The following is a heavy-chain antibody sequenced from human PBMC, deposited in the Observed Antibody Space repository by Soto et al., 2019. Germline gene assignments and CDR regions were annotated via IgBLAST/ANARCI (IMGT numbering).Heavy chain of an antibody. Sequence: GGSLRLSCAASGFTFSSYWMHWVRQAPGKGLVWVSRINSDGSSTSYADSVKGRFTISRDNAKNKLYQQMNSLRAEDTAVYYSVRTSLVVAAATREDYWGQGTLVTVSS. CDR3: VRTSLVVAAATREDY. J-gene: IGHJ4*02. CDR1: GFTFSSYW. D-gene: IGHD2-15*01. V-gene: IGHV3-74*01. CDR2: INSDGSST.